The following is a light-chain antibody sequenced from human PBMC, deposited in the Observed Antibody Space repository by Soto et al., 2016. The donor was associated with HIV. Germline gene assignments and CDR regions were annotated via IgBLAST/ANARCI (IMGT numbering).Light chain of an antibody. CDR1: DIGTKS. V-gene: IGLV3-21*03. Sequence: SYELIQPPSVSVAPRKTARITCGGNDIGTKSVHWYQQKPGQAPILVVYDDSDRPSGIPERFSGSNSGNTATLTISKVEAGDEADYYCQVWDVSSDHVVFGGGTKLTVL. CDR2: DDS. CDR3: QVWDVSSDHVV. J-gene: IGLJ2*01.